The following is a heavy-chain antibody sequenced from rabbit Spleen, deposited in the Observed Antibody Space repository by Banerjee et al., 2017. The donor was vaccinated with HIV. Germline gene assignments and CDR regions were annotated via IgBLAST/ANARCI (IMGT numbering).Heavy chain of an antibody. CDR3: ARDTSSSFSSYGMDL. CDR2: IAGSSSGFT. J-gene: IGHJ6*01. Sequence: QSLEESGGDLVKPGASLTLACTASGVSFTSSSYMCWVRQAPGKGLEWISCIAGSSSGFTYSATWAKGRFTISKASSTAVTLQMTRLTAPDTATYFCARDTSSSFSSYGMDLWGPGTLVTVS. D-gene: IGHD1-1*01. V-gene: IGHV1S40*01. CDR1: GVSFTSSSY.